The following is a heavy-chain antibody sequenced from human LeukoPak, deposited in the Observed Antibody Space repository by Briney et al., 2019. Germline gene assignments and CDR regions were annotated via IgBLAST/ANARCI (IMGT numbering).Heavy chain of an antibody. CDR2: IYYSGST. CDR1: GGSISSYY. V-gene: IGHV4-59*08. J-gene: IGHJ4*02. Sequence: SETLSLTCTVSGGSISSYYWSWIRQPPGKGLEWIGYIYYSGSTNYNPSLKSRVTISVDTSKNQFSLKLSFVTAADTAVYYCARRDGYYDSSGYYSYHPQTTYYFDYWGQGTLVTVSS. D-gene: IGHD3-22*01. CDR3: ARRDGYYDSSGYYSYHPQTTYYFDY.